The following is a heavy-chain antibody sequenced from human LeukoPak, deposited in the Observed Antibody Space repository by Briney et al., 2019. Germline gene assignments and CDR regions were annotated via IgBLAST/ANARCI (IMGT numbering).Heavy chain of an antibody. CDR2: ISAYNGNT. CDR1: GYTFTSYG. CDR3: ARDSSSWYEVSPLGAY. D-gene: IGHD6-13*01. J-gene: IGHJ4*02. Sequence: ASVKVSCKASGYTFTSYGISWVRQAPGQGLEWMGWISAYNGNTNYAQKLQGRVTMTTDTSTSTAYMELRSLRSDDTAVYYCARDSSSWYEVSPLGAYWGQGTLVTVSS. V-gene: IGHV1-18*01.